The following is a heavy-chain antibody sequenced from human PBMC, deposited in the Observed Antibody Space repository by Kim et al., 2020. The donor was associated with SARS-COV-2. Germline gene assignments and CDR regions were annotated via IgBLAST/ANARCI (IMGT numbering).Heavy chain of an antibody. CDR3: ASGAGDKDDILTGYYNPNFDY. D-gene: IGHD3-9*01. J-gene: IGHJ4*02. Sequence: SVKVSCKASGGTFSSYAISWVRQAPGQGLEWMGGIIPIFGTANYAQKFQGRVTITADKSTSTAYMELSSLRSEDTAVYYCASGAGDKDDILTGYYNPNFDYWGQGTLVTVSS. CDR2: IIPIFGTA. V-gene: IGHV1-69*06. CDR1: GGTFSSYA.